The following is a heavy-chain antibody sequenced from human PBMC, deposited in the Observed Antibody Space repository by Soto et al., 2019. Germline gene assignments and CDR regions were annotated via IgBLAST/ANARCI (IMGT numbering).Heavy chain of an antibody. J-gene: IGHJ6*02. CDR1: GGSISSGDYY. Sequence: KTSETLSLTCTVSGGSISSGDYYWSWIRQPPGKGLEWIGYIYYSGSTYYNPSLKSRVTISVDTSKNQFSLKLSSVTAADTAVYYCAREKQVGVATTSYYYYGMDVWGQGTPVTVSS. D-gene: IGHD5-12*01. V-gene: IGHV4-30-4*01. CDR2: IYYSGST. CDR3: AREKQVGVATTSYYYYGMDV.